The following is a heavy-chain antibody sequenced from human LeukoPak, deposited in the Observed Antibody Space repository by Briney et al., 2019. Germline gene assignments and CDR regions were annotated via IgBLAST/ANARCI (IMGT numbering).Heavy chain of an antibody. J-gene: IGHJ5*02. V-gene: IGHV4-61*02. CDR1: GGSISSGSYY. CDR2: IYTSGST. D-gene: IGHD6-13*01. CDR3: AGEQQQLVP. Sequence: SETLSLTCTVSGGSISSGSYYWSWIRQPAGKGLEWIGRIYTSGSTNYNPSLKSRVTMSVDTSKNQFSLKLSSVTAADTAVYYCAGEQQQLVPWGQGTLVTVSS.